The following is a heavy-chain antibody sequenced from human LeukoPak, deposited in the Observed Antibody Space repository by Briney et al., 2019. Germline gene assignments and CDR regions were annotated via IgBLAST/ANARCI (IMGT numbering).Heavy chain of an antibody. CDR1: GGSISSSRYY. CDR2: IYYSGTT. V-gene: IGHV4-39*01. CDR3: ARQDNYYFDY. D-gene: IGHD1-20*01. J-gene: IGHJ4*02. Sequence: KPSETLSLTCTGSGGSISSSRYYWGWIRQPPGEGLEWIGSIYYSGTTYYNPSLKSRVTISVDMSKNQFSLKLSSVTAADTAVYYCARQDNYYFDYWGQGTLVTVSS.